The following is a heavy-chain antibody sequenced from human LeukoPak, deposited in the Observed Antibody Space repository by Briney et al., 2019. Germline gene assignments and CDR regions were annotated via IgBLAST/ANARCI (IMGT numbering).Heavy chain of an antibody. CDR1: GFTFSSYA. CDR3: AKACQRLQLACMDV. J-gene: IGHJ6*02. D-gene: IGHD6-25*01. CDR2: ISYDASNN. V-gene: IGHV3-30*04. Sequence: GGSLRLSCAASGFTFSSYAMHWVRQAPGKGLEWVAVISYDASNNYYSDSVKGRFTISRDNTENTLHLQMNGLRAEDTAVYYCAKACQRLQLACMDVWGQGTTVTVSS.